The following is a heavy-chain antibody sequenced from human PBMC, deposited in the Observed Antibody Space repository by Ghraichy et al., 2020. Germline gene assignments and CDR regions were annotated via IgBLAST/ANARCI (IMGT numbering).Heavy chain of an antibody. V-gene: IGHV3-23*01. Sequence: LSLTCAASGFTFSNYVMSWVRQAPGKGLEWVSTFGASGGSTYYADSVKGRFTISRDNSKNTLYLQMDSLRAEDAAVYYCAKAWGYCSGGTCPSYNWFDPWGQGTRVTVSS. CDR3: AKAWGYCSGGTCPSYNWFDP. J-gene: IGHJ5*02. CDR1: GFTFSNYV. D-gene: IGHD2-15*01. CDR2: FGASGGST.